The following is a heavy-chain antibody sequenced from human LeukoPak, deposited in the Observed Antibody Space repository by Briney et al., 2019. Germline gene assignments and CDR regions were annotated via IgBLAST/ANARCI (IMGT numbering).Heavy chain of an antibody. J-gene: IGHJ5*02. CDR3: ARPTGYSSSLGWFDP. D-gene: IGHD6-13*01. CDR2: IYYSGST. CDR1: GGSISSSGYY. V-gene: IGHV4-39*01. Sequence: SETLSLTCTVSGGSISSSGYYWGWIRQPPGKGLEWIESIYYSGSTYYNPSLKSRVTISVDTSKNQFSLKLSSVTAADTAVYYCARPTGYSSSLGWFDPWGQGTLVTVSS.